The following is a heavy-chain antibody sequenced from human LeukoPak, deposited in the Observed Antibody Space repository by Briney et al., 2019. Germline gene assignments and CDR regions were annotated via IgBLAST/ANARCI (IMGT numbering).Heavy chain of an antibody. CDR3: TTVIMGTPKDDY. D-gene: IGHD4-23*01. CDR2: IRSEADGGTL. Sequence: GGSLRFSCAASGFTFSNYNMNWVRQAPGKGLEWVGRIRSEADGGTLDYAALVKGRFTISRDASKNTLYLQMNSLKTEDTAVYYCTTVIMGTPKDDYWGQGTLVTVSS. CDR1: GFTFSNYN. V-gene: IGHV3-15*01. J-gene: IGHJ4*02.